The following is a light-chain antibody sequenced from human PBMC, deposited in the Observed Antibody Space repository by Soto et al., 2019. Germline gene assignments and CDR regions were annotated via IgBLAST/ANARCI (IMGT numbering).Light chain of an antibody. CDR2: EVS. J-gene: IGLJ1*01. CDR3: SSYACSTPHYV. CDR1: SSDVGGYNY. V-gene: IGLV2-8*01. Sequence: QSALTQPPSASGSPGQSVTISCTGTSSDVGGYNYVSWYQQHPGKAPKLMIYEVSKRPSGVPDRFSGSKSGNTASLTVSGLQAEDEADYYCSSYACSTPHYVFGTGTKVTVL.